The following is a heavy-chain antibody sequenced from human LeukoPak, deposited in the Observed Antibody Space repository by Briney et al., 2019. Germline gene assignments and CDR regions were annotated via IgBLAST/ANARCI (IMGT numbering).Heavy chain of an antibody. Sequence: SVKVSCKASAGTFSSYAISWVRQAPGQGLEWMGRIIPIFGTANYAQKFQGRVTITTHESTSSAYMELSRLRSEDTAVYYCARREYSSSPNYFDYWGQGTLVTVSS. J-gene: IGHJ4*02. CDR2: IIPIFGTA. CDR1: AGTFSSYA. CDR3: ARREYSSSPNYFDY. D-gene: IGHD6-6*01. V-gene: IGHV1-69*05.